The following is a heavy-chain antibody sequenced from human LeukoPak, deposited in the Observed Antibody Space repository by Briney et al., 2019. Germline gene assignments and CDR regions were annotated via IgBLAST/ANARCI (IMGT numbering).Heavy chain of an antibody. Sequence: GGSLRLSCAASGFTFRNYWMNWVRQAPGKGLEWVANIKPDGSEKRYVDSVKGRFTISRDNAKNSLYPQMNSLRAEDTAVYYCARVVGTDEGADYWGQGTLVTVSS. D-gene: IGHD1-7*01. CDR1: GFTFRNYW. J-gene: IGHJ4*02. CDR3: ARVVGTDEGADY. CDR2: IKPDGSEK. V-gene: IGHV3-7*04.